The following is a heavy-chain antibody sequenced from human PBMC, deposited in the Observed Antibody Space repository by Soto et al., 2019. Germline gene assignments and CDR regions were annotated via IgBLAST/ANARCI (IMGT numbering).Heavy chain of an antibody. CDR3: ASNLQFDLTQRNWFDP. J-gene: IGHJ5*02. V-gene: IGHV3-21*01. D-gene: IGHD3-9*01. Sequence: GGSLRLSCAASGFTFSSYSMNWVRQAPGKGLEWVSSISSSSSYIYYADSVKGRFTISRDNAKNSLYLQMNSLRAEDTAVYYCASNLQFDLTQRNWFDPWGQGTLVTVSS. CDR2: ISSSSSYI. CDR1: GFTFSSYS.